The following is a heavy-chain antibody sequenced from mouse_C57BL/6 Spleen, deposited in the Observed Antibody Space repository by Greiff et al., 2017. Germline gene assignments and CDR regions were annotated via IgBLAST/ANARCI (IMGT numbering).Heavy chain of an antibody. J-gene: IGHJ3*01. CDR1: GFTFSDYY. D-gene: IGHD2-5*01. V-gene: IGHV5-16*01. Sequence: EVKLVESEGGLVQPGSSMKLSCTASGFTFSDYYMAWVRQVPEKGLEWVANINYDGSSTYYLDSLKSRFIISRDNAKNILYLQMSSLKSEDTATYYCAREDYSNYAAWFAYWGQGTLVTVSA. CDR2: INYDGSST. CDR3: AREDYSNYAAWFAY.